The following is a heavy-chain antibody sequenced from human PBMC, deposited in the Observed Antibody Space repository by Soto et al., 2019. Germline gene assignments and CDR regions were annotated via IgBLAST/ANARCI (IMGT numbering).Heavy chain of an antibody. CDR3: ARAGGEAAMVPAVFDY. CDR2: IYYSGST. CDR1: GGSISSGGYY. D-gene: IGHD5-18*01. Sequence: QVQLQESGPGLVKPSQTLSLTCTDSGGSISSGGYYWSWIRQHPGKGLEWIGYIYYSGSTYYNPSLKSRVTISVDTSKNQFSLKLSSVTAADTAVYYCARAGGEAAMVPAVFDYWGQGTLVTVSS. V-gene: IGHV4-31*03. J-gene: IGHJ4*02.